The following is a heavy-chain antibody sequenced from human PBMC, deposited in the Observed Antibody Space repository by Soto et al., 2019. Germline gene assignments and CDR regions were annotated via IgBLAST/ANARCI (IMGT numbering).Heavy chain of an antibody. CDR2: ISSSSSYI. CDR1: GFTFSSYS. CDR3: ARVSDILTDAFDI. Sequence: EVQLVESGGGLVKPGGSLRLSCAASGFTFSSYSMNWVRQAPGKGLEWVSSISSSSSYIYYADSVKGRFTISRDNAKNSLYLQMNSVRAEDTAVYYCARVSDILTDAFDIWGQGTMVTVSS. D-gene: IGHD3-9*01. J-gene: IGHJ3*02. V-gene: IGHV3-21*01.